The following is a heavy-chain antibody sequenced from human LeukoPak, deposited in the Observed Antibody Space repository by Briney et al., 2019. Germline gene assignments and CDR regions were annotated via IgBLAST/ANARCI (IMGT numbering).Heavy chain of an antibody. J-gene: IGHJ4*02. CDR1: GGSMTTHH. CDR2: VFDSGRT. V-gene: IGHV4-59*11. D-gene: IGHD5-18*01. Sequence: SETLSLTCTLSGGSMTTHHWNWIRQTPGKGLEWIGYVFDSGRTKVNPSLKSRVTLSADTSKNQLSLRLSSVAAADTAMYYCTTIKRGDIFGYFDFWGQGILVTVSS. CDR3: TTIKRGDIFGYFDF.